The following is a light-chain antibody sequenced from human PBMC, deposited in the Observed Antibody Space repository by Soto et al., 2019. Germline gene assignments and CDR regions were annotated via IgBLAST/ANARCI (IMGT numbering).Light chain of an antibody. Sequence: DIQMTHSPSTLSASVGDRVTMTCRASQSISIWLAWYQQKPGKAPELLIYDASTLESGVPSRFSGSGSGTDFTLTISSLQPDDFTTYYCQQYNSHSRTFGQGTMVDIK. CDR3: QQYNSHSRT. V-gene: IGKV1-5*01. CDR2: DAS. J-gene: IGKJ1*01. CDR1: QSISIW.